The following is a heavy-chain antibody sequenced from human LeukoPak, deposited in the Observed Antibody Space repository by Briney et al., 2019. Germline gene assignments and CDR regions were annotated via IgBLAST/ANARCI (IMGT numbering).Heavy chain of an antibody. CDR2: INHSGST. CDR3: VSRVGLTMNFQH. J-gene: IGHJ1*01. V-gene: IGHV4-39*07. CDR1: GDSISRSSYY. D-gene: IGHD3-22*01. Sequence: SEILSLTCSVSGDSISRSSYYWGWIRQPPGKGLEWIGEINHSGSTNYNPSLKSRVTISVDTSKNQFSLKLSSVTAADTAVYYCVSRVGLTMNFQHWGQGTLVTVSS.